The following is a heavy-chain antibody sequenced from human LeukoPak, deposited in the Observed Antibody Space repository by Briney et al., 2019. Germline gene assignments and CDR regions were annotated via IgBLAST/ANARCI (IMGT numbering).Heavy chain of an antibody. CDR2: INWNGGSA. J-gene: IGHJ5*02. V-gene: IGHV3-20*01. D-gene: IGHD5-12*01. CDR1: GFTFDDYG. CDR3: ARGSGYDPNWFDP. Sequence: GGSLRLSCAASGFTFDDYGMSWVRQAPGKGLEWVSGINWNGGSAGYADSVKGRFTISRDNAKNSLYLQMNSLRAEDTALYHCARGSGYDPNWFDPWGQGTLVTVSS.